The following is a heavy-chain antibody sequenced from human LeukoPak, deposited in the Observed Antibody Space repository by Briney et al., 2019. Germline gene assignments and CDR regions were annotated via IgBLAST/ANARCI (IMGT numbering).Heavy chain of an antibody. D-gene: IGHD4-11*01. CDR1: GGSISSSSYY. CDR3: ASIDYSKDAFDI. V-gene: IGHV4-39*01. J-gene: IGHJ3*02. Sequence: SETLSLTCTVSGGSISSSSYYWGWIRQPPGKGLEWIGSIYYSGSTYYNPSLKGRVTISVDTSKNQFSLKLSSVTAADTAVYYCASIDYSKDAFDIWGQGTMVTVSS. CDR2: IYYSGST.